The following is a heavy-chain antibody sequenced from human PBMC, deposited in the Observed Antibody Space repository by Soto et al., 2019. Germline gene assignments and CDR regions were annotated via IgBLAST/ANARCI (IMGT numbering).Heavy chain of an antibody. D-gene: IGHD6-13*01. CDR2: IYYSGNT. V-gene: IGHV4-59*08. J-gene: IGHJ4*02. CDR3: ARLGTPAAGLVY. CDR1: GGSISSYY. Sequence: QVQLQESGPGLVKPSETLSLTCTVSGGSISSYYWSWIRQPPGKGLEWIGNIYYSGNTNYNPSLKSRVTISVDTSKNKFSLKLSSVTAADTAVYYCARLGTPAAGLVYWGQGTLVTVAS.